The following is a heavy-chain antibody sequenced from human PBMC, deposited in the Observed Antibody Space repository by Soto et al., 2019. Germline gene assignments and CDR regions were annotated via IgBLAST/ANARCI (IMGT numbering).Heavy chain of an antibody. D-gene: IGHD6-6*01. CDR2: ISYDGSNK. V-gene: IGHV3-30-3*01. CDR3: AREGIAARFSPIEGLDY. CDR1: GFTFSSYG. J-gene: IGHJ4*02. Sequence: GSLRLSCAASGFTFSSYGMHWVRQAPGKGLEWVAVISYDGSNKYYADSVKGRFTISRDNSKNTLYLQMNSLRAEDTAVYYCAREGIAARFSPIEGLDYWGQGTLVTVSS.